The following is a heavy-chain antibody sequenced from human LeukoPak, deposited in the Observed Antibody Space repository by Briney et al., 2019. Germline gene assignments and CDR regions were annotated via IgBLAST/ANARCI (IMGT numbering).Heavy chain of an antibody. J-gene: IGHJ4*02. V-gene: IGHV3-23*01. CDR2: ISGSGGST. CDR1: GFTFSSYA. CDR3: AKVPALVVPAAISDY. D-gene: IGHD2-2*01. Sequence: GGSLSLSCAASGFTFSSYAMSWVRQAPGKGLEWVSAISGSGGSTYYADSVKGRFTISRDNSKNTLYLQMNSLRAEDTAVYYCAKVPALVVPAAISDYWGQGTLVTVSS.